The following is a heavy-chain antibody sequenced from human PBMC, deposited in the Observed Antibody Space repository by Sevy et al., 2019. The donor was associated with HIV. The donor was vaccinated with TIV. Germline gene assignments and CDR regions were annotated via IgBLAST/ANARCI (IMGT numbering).Heavy chain of an antibody. V-gene: IGHV4-34*01. Sequence: SETLSLTCAVYGESFSGFYWSWIRQPPGKGLEWIGDIIPAGITNYNPSLKSRVTISIDTSKNQFSLKMNSVTAADTAVYYCARGQWEHQYWGQGTQVTVSS. CDR2: IIPAGIT. CDR3: ARGQWEHQY. CDR1: GESFSGFY. J-gene: IGHJ4*02. D-gene: IGHD1-26*01.